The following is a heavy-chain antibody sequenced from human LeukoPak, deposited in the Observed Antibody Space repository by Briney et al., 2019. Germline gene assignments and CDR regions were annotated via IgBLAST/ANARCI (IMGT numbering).Heavy chain of an antibody. J-gene: IGHJ4*02. V-gene: IGHV3-23*01. D-gene: IGHD6-13*01. CDR3: AKDKGGAATQYYFDY. Sequence: PGGSLRLSCAAPGFTFSSYAMSWVRQAPGKGLEWVSAISGSGGSTYYADSVKGRFTISRDNSKNTLYLQMNSLRAEDTAVYYCAKDKGGAATQYYFDYWGQGTLVTVSS. CDR1: GFTFSSYA. CDR2: ISGSGGST.